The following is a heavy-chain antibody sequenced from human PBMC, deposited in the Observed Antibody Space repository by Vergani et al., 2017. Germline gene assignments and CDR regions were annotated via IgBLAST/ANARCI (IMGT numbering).Heavy chain of an antibody. J-gene: IGHJ3*02. V-gene: IGHV3-7*01. Sequence: VQLVESGGGVVQPGRSLRLSCAASGFTFSSYGMHWVRQAPGKGLEWVANIKQDGSEKYYVDSVKGRFTISRDNAKNSLYLQMNSLRAEDTAVYYCARDGLTTVTPGAFDIWGQGTMVTVSS. CDR1: GFTFSSYG. CDR3: ARDGLTTVTPGAFDI. CDR2: IKQDGSEK. D-gene: IGHD4-17*01.